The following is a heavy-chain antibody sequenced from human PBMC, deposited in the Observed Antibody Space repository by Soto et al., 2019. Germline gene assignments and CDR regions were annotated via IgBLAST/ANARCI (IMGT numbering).Heavy chain of an antibody. V-gene: IGHV4-39*01. Sequence: NPSETLSLTCTVSGDSMSSSNWWNWIRQAPGRGLEWIGSVYYTGSTYYSPSFEGRVAISVGTSKNEFFLTLTSVTASDTAVYFCASHSWYLGDNFFRPWGQGTLVTVSS. D-gene: IGHD6-13*01. CDR3: ASHSWYLGDNFFRP. CDR1: GDSMSSSNW. J-gene: IGHJ5*02. CDR2: VYYTGST.